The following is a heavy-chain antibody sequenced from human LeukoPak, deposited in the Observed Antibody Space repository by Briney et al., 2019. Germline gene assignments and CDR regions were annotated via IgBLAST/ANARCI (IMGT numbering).Heavy chain of an antibody. J-gene: IGHJ4*02. CDR2: INHSGST. CDR3: ASNLYASGGYFAY. D-gene: IGHD3-10*01. Sequence: SETLSLTCAVYGGSFSGYYWSWIRQPPGKGLEWIGEINHSGSTNYNPSLKSRVTISVDTSKNQFSLKLSSVTAADTAVYYCASNLYASGGYFAYWGQGILVTVSS. CDR1: GGSFSGYY. V-gene: IGHV4-34*01.